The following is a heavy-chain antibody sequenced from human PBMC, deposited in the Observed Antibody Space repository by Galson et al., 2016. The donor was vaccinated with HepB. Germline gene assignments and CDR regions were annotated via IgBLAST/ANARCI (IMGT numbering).Heavy chain of an antibody. CDR3: VQGSTAPAV. CDR2: ISRSGDST. D-gene: IGHD2-2*01. V-gene: IGHV3-23*01. CDR1: GFTFRNYG. Sequence: SLRLSCAASGFTFRNYGMTWVRQAPGKGLEVVSSISRSGDSTDYADSAKGRFTISRDNSNNTLSLQMNSLTADDTAIYYCVQGSTAPAVWGKGTTVTVSS. J-gene: IGHJ6*04.